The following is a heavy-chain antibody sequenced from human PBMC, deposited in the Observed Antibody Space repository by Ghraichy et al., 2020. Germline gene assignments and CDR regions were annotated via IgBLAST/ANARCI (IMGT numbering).Heavy chain of an antibody. D-gene: IGHD3-16*01. J-gene: IGHJ4*02. Sequence: GGSLRLSCAASGLTFSNFWMTWVRQAPGKGLEWVANIQQDGSDKYYVDSVKGRFTISRDNAKNLLFLQMDSLRAEDTAVYYCARGGRCPDYWGQGTLVTVSS. CDR3: ARGGRCPDY. V-gene: IGHV3-7*03. CDR1: GLTFSNFW. CDR2: IQQDGSDK.